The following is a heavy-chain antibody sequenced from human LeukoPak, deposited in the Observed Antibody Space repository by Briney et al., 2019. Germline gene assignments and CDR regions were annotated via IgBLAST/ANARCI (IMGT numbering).Heavy chain of an antibody. CDR1: GGSISSYY. CDR3: ARGGQLWPNGAFDY. CDR2: IYYSGST. J-gene: IGHJ4*02. Sequence: SETLSLTCTVSGGSISSYYWSWIRQPPGKGLEWIGYIYYSGSTNYNPSLKSRVTISIDTSKNQFSLKLNSVTAADTAVYYCARGGQLWPNGAFDYWGQGALVTVSS. D-gene: IGHD5-18*01. V-gene: IGHV4-59*01.